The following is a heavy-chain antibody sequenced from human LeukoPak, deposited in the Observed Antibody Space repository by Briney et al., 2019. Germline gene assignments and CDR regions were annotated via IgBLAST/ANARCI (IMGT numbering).Heavy chain of an antibody. CDR2: ISSDGNDR. V-gene: IGHV3-30*01. CDR1: GFTFSSYA. D-gene: IGHD3-22*01. J-gene: IGHJ4*02. CDR3: ARGDYFDSSAYYSLDY. Sequence: PGRSLRRSCAASGFTFSSYAMHWVRQGPGQGLEWVAIISSDGNDRYYADSVRGRFTISRDNSKNTLYLQMNSLRAEDTAVYYCARGDYFDSSAYYSLDYWGQGTLVTVSS.